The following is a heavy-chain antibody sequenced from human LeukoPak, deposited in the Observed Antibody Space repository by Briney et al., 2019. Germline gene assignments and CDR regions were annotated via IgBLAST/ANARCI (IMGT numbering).Heavy chain of an antibody. J-gene: IGHJ4*02. CDR2: ISSDSSTI. Sequence: GGSLRLSCAASGFTFNSYNMNWVRQAPGKGLEWISYISSDSSTIFYADSVKGRFTVSRDNSKNTLYLQMNSLRAEDTAVYYCAKAKDYHSGANFDYWGQGTLVTVSS. CDR1: GFTFNSYN. CDR3: AKAKDYHSGANFDY. V-gene: IGHV3-48*01. D-gene: IGHD3-22*01.